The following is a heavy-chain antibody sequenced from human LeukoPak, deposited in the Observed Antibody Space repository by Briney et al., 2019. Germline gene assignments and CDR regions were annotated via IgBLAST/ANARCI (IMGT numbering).Heavy chain of an antibody. J-gene: IGHJ4*02. CDR1: GDSISISSYY. V-gene: IGHV4-39*01. CDR2: IYYSGST. D-gene: IGHD3-22*01. CDR3: ASYFDNSGYYRRKYYFDF. Sequence: PSETLSLTCTVSGDSISISSYYWGWIRQPPGKGLEWIVTIYYSGSTYYNPSLKSRVTISVDTSENQFSLKLSSVSAADTAVYFCASYFDNSGYYRRKYYFDFWGQGTLVTVSS.